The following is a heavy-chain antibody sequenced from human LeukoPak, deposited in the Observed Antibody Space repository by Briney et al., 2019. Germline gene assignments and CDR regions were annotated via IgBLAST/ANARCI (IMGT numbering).Heavy chain of an antibody. J-gene: IGHJ4*02. CDR3: ARDGYCSGSSCYDY. CDR2: ISSSGSTI. V-gene: IGHV3-48*03. Sequence: GGSLRLSCAASGFTFSSYEMNWVRQAPGKGLEWVSYISSSGSTIYYADSVKGRFTISRDNAKNSLYLQMNSLRAEDTAVYYCARDGYCSGSSCYDYWGQGTLVTVSS. D-gene: IGHD2-15*01. CDR1: GFTFSSYE.